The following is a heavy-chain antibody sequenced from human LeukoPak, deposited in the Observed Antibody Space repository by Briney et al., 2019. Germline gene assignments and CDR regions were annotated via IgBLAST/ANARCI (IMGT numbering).Heavy chain of an antibody. Sequence: SETLSLTCTVSGGSISSYYWSWIRQPPGKGLEWIAYIYYSGSTNYNPSRKSRVTISVDTTKNQFSLKLSAVTAADTVVYYCARDNDWGIFGDWGQGTLVTVSS. J-gene: IGHJ4*02. D-gene: IGHD3-16*01. CDR1: GGSISSYY. CDR3: ARDNDWGIFGD. CDR2: IYYSGST. V-gene: IGHV4-59*01.